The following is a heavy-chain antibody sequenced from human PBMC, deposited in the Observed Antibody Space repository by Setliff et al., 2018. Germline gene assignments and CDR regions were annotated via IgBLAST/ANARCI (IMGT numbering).Heavy chain of an antibody. J-gene: IGHJ4*02. CDR2: VYCSGTA. D-gene: IGHD1-26*01. CDR3: AKGGTYRYFDF. CDR1: GGPFSGAS. V-gene: IGHV4-59*01. Sequence: SETLSLTCTVSGGPFSGASIWSWIRQPPGKGLEFIGYVYCSGTAKYDPSLESRAIMSVDASKNQISLKLNSVTAADTAVYYCAKGGTYRYFDFWGQGALVTVSS.